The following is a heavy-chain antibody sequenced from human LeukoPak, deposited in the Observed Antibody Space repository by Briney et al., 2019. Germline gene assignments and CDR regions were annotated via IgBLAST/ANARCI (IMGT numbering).Heavy chain of an antibody. CDR3: ARDVVASKSGYYFYFYLDV. CDR2: SNTYKSNT. J-gene: IGHJ6*03. Sequence: GASVTVSCKASGYTFSNYGISWVRQAPGQGLEWMGWSNTYKSNTNYAQKLQGRVTMATDTSTSTAYMELRSLRSDDTAVYYCARDVVASKSGYYFYFYLDVWGKGTTVTVSS. CDR1: GYTFSNYG. V-gene: IGHV1-18*01. D-gene: IGHD2-15*01.